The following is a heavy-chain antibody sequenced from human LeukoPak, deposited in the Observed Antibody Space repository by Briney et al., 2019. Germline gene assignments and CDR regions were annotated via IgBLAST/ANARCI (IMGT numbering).Heavy chain of an antibody. J-gene: IGHJ4*02. Sequence: PGGPLRLSCAASGFTVITNDMTWVRQAPGKGLEWVSVLYSDGNTEYADSVQGRFTISRDNSKNTLYLEMNSLSPDDTAIYYCARGVEPLAANTLAYWGQGTLVTVSS. V-gene: IGHV3-53*01. CDR3: ARGVEPLAANTLAY. CDR1: GFTVITND. D-gene: IGHD1-14*01. CDR2: LYSDGNT.